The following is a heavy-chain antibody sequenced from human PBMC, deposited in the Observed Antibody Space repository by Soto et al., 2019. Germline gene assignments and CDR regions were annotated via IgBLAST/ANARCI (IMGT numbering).Heavy chain of an antibody. J-gene: IGHJ6*02. CDR1: GFTFSRYN. CDR3: SRDELVVITAAKFHYYDGMDV. V-gene: IGHV3-30-3*01. D-gene: IGHD2-2*01. CDR2: ISYDGRTE. Sequence: QVQLVESGGGVVKPGRSLRLSCAASGFTFSRYNMHWVRQAPGKGLEWVAVISYDGRTEYYADSVKGRFTISRDTSKNTLYLQMNSLRPEDTAMYFCSRDELVVITAAKFHYYDGMDVWGQGTTVTVSS.